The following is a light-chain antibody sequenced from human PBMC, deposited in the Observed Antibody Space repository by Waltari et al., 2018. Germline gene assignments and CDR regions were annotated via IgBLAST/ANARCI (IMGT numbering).Light chain of an antibody. CDR1: GSNPGAGYD. Sequence: QSVLTQPPSVSGAPGQRVSISCPGSGSNPGAGYDGHWYQQHPGKAPKLLIYGTSTRPPGVPDRFFGSQSGTSASLAITALQAEDEAEYYCQSYDTSLSVVFGGGTKLTVL. J-gene: IGLJ2*01. V-gene: IGLV1-40*01. CDR3: QSYDTSLSVV. CDR2: GTS.